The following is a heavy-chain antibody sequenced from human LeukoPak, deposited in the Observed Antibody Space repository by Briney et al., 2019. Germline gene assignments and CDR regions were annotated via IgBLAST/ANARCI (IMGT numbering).Heavy chain of an antibody. CDR1: GFTFSNDW. D-gene: IGHD3-10*01. CDR3: TVIQGWGLGSYYVDY. V-gene: IGHV3-15*01. CDR2: IKSKTSGGTT. J-gene: IGHJ4*02. Sequence: GGSLRLSCAASGFTFSNDWMSWVRQAPGKGLEWVGRIKSKTSGGTTDYAAPVKGRFTISRDDSKNTLYLQMSSLKTEDIAVYYCTVIQGWGLGSYYVDYWGQGTLVTVSS.